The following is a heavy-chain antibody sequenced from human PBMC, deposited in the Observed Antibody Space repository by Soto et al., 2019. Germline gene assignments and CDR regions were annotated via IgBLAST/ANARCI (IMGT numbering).Heavy chain of an antibody. CDR2: ISSSSSYT. V-gene: IGHV3-11*06. J-gene: IGHJ5*02. CDR3: SGGSGRVAWFDP. Sequence: GSLRLSCAASGFTFSDYYMSWIRQAPGKGLEWVSYISSSSSYTNYADSVKGRFTISRDNAKNSLYLQMNSLRAEDTAVYYCSGGSGRVAWFDPWGQGTLVTVSS. D-gene: IGHD3-10*01. CDR1: GFTFSDYY.